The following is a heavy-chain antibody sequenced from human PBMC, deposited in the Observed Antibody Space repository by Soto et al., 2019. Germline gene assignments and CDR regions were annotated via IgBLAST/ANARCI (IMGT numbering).Heavy chain of an antibody. CDR2: ISGSGGTT. CDR1: GFTSSNYA. Sequence: HPGGSLRLSCAASGFTSSNYAMSWVRQAPGKGLEWLSIISGSGGTTYYADSVRGRFTVSRDNSMNTLYLQLNSLRADDTALYYCAQAGFPAAVTEAMAVWGQGTTVTVSS. D-gene: IGHD2-2*01. CDR3: AQAGFPAAVTEAMAV. J-gene: IGHJ6*02. V-gene: IGHV3-23*01.